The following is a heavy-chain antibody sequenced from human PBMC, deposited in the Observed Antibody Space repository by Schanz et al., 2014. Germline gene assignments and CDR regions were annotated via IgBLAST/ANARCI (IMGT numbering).Heavy chain of an antibody. CDR3: ARGLGDERWLDLNEAFDI. V-gene: IGHV1-69*02. J-gene: IGHJ3*02. CDR2: IIPILGIT. CDR1: GGTFSSYT. Sequence: QVQLVQSGAEVMKPGSSVKVSCKASGGTFSSYTINWVRQAPGQGLEWMGRIIPILGITNVAQTFQDRVTITADKSTSTAYMELSSLRSEDTAVYYSARGLGDERWLDLNEAFDIWGQGTIVTVSS. D-gene: IGHD6-19*01.